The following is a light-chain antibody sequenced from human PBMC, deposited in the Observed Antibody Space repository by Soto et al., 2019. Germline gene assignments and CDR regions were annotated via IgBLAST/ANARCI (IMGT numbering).Light chain of an antibody. J-gene: IGKJ4*01. CDR1: KGISSY. CDR2: AAS. CDR3: LHPSSFPDT. Sequence: VGKRVNIGGRGSKGISSYLAWYQQKPGKAPKLLIYAASSLQGGVPSRFSGSGSGAEFAIRVCSLQPEDLLTRSCLHPSSFPDTFR. V-gene: IGKV1-9*01.